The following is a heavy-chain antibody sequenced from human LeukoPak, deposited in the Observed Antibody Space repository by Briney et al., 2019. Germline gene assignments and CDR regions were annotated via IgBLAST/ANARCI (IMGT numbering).Heavy chain of an antibody. CDR3: AKSGIYPGGYYYYMDV. D-gene: IGHD1-26*01. CDR1: GFSFSDYG. Sequence: GGSLRLSCAASGFSFSDYGMIWVRQAPGKGLEWVSAASGGGGRRFYADSVKGRFTISRDNSKNTQFLQMTSLRADDTAVYYCAKSGIYPGGYYYYMDVWGKGTTVTVSS. CDR2: ASGGGGRR. V-gene: IGHV3-23*01. J-gene: IGHJ6*03.